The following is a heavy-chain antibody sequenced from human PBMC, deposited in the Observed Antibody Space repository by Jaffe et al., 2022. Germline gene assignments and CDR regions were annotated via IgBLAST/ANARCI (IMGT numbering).Heavy chain of an antibody. J-gene: IGHJ4*02. V-gene: IGHV1-69*02. D-gene: IGHD4-17*01. CDR3: ARGTPLADYGDYAFQDY. CDR1: GGTFSSYT. Sequence: QVQLVQSGAEVKKPGSSVKVSCKASGGTFSSYTISWVRQAPGQGLEWMGRIIPILGIANYAQKFQGRVTITADKSTSTAYMELSSLRSEDTAVYYCARGTPLADYGDYAFQDYWGQGTLVTVSS. CDR2: IIPILGIA.